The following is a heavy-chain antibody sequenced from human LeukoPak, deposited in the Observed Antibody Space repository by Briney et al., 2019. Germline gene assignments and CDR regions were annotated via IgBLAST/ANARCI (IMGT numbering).Heavy chain of an antibody. CDR2: ISYSGNT. D-gene: IGHD4/OR15-4a*01. J-gene: IGHJ4*02. Sequence: SETLSLTCTVSGGSISSGDYYWSWIRQHPGKGLEWIGYISYSGNTNYNPSLKSRVSLSVDTSKTQFSLRLSSVTAADTAVYYCAADYGAPDTLDYWGQGTHVTVSS. CDR1: GGSISSGDYY. CDR3: AADYGAPDTLDY. V-gene: IGHV4-61*08.